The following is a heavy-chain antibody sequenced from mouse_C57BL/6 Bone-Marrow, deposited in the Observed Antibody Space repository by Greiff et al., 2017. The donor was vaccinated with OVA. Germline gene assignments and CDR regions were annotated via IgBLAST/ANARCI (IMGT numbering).Heavy chain of an antibody. CDR3: ARSYGYVFDY. D-gene: IGHD2-2*01. CDR2: IYPRSGNT. V-gene: IGHV1-81*01. J-gene: IGHJ2*01. CDR1: GYTFTSYG. Sequence: QVQLKQSGAELARPGASVKLSCKASGYTFTSYGISWVKQSTGQGLEWIGEIYPRSGNTYYNEKFKGKATLTADKSSSTAYMELRSLTSEDSAVYFCARSYGYVFDYWGQGTTLTVSS.